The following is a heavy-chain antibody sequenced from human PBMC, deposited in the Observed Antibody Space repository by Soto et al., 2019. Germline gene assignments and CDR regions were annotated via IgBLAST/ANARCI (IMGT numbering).Heavy chain of an antibody. CDR3: AREIAAAGYYFDY. D-gene: IGHD6-13*01. V-gene: IGHV1-3*05. Sequence: QVQLVQSGAEEKKPGASVKVSCKACGYTFTSYAMHWVRQAAGQRLEWMGWINAGNGNTKYSHKFQGRVTITRDTSASTAYMELSSLRSEDTAVYYCAREIAAAGYYFDYWGQGTLVTVSS. CDR2: INAGNGNT. J-gene: IGHJ4*02. CDR1: GYTFTSYA.